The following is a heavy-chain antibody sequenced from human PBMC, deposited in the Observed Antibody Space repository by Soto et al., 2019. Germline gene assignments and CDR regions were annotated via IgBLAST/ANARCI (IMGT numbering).Heavy chain of an antibody. V-gene: IGHV3-21*01. D-gene: IGHD3-9*01. Sequence: GGSLRLSCAASGFTFSSYSMNWVRQAPGKGLEWVSSISSSSSYIYYADSVKGRFTISRDNAKNSLYLQMNSLRAEDTAVYYCARDRTYYDILTGLTSFDYWGQGTLVTVS. J-gene: IGHJ4*02. CDR3: ARDRTYYDILTGLTSFDY. CDR2: ISSSSSYI. CDR1: GFTFSSYS.